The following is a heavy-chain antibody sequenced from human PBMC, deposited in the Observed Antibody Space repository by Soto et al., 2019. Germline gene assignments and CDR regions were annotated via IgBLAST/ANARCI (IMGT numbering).Heavy chain of an antibody. CDR1: GGTFSSYA. V-gene: IGHV1-69*13. Sequence: GASVKVSCKASGGTFSSYAISWVRQAPGQGLEWMGGIIPISDTTNYAQKFQGRVTITADESTSTAYMELSSLRSEDTAVYYCARSQGSSTSLEIYYYYYGMDVWGQGTTVTVS. CDR3: ARSQGSSTSLEIYYYYYGMDV. CDR2: IIPISDTT. J-gene: IGHJ6*02. D-gene: IGHD2-2*01.